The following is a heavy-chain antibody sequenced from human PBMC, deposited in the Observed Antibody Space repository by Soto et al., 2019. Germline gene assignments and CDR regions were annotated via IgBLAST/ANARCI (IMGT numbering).Heavy chain of an antibody. J-gene: IGHJ6*02. CDR2: FILIFVTA. D-gene: IGHD5-18*01. Sequence: GASVKVSCKASGGTFSSYAISWVRQAPGQGLEWMGGFILIFVTANYAQKFQGRFTITADESTSTAYLELSSLRFEDTAVYYCARELDTAMRGMDVWGQGTTVTAP. V-gene: IGHV1-69*13. CDR3: ARELDTAMRGMDV. CDR1: GGTFSSYA.